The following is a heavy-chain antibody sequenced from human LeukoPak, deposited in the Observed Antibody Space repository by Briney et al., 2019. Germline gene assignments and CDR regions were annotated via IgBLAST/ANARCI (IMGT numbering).Heavy chain of an antibody. CDR1: GGSISSGGYS. Sequence: PSETLSLTCTVSGGSISSGGYSWSWIRQPPGKGLEWIGYIYHSGSTYYNPSLKSRVTISVDRSKNQFSLKLSSVTAADTAVYYCARARPTPVGGFGLYYFDYWGQGTLVIVSS. J-gene: IGHJ4*02. V-gene: IGHV4-30-2*01. D-gene: IGHD3-10*01. CDR2: IYHSGST. CDR3: ARARPTPVGGFGLYYFDY.